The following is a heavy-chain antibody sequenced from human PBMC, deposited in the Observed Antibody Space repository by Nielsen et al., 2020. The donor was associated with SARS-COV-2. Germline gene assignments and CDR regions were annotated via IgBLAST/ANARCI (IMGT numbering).Heavy chain of an antibody. J-gene: IGHJ3*02. CDR1: GGSISSGDYY. Sequence: SETLSLTCTVSGGSISSGDYYWSWIRQPPGKGLEWIGYIYYSGSTNYNPSLKSRVTISVDTSKNQFSLKLSSVTAADTAVYYCARVGLGDCSSTSCYSAFDIWGQGTMVTVSS. V-gene: IGHV4-61*08. CDR3: ARVGLGDCSSTSCYSAFDI. D-gene: IGHD2-2*02. CDR2: IYYSGST.